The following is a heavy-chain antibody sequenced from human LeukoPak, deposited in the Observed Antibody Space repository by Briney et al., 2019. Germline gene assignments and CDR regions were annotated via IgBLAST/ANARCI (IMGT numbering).Heavy chain of an antibody. D-gene: IGHD2-21*02. CDR2: ISPSGSKT. Sequence: GGSLRLSCEGSGYTFTTSAMSWVRQAPGKGLEWVSSISPSGSKTYYADSVRGRFTISRDNSKNTLYLQMNSLRAEDTALYSCAGDVRSCTDCYGWFDPWGQGTLVTVSS. CDR1: GYTFTTSA. CDR3: AGDVRSCTDCYGWFDP. V-gene: IGHV3-23*01. J-gene: IGHJ5*02.